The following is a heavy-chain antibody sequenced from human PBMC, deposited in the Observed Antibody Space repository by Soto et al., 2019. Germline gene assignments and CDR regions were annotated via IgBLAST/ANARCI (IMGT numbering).Heavy chain of an antibody. V-gene: IGHV3-21*01. CDR1: GFSLRSYS. Sequence: EVQLVESGGGLVKPGGSLRLSCAASGFSLRSYSMNWVRQAPGKGLEWVSSISSSSNNIYYADSGKGRFTISRDNAKNSLFLQVNSLGDEDTAVYFCARDLTTATGAFDYWGQGTMVTVSS. D-gene: IGHD6-13*01. CDR3: ARDLTTATGAFDY. J-gene: IGHJ4*02. CDR2: ISSSSNNI.